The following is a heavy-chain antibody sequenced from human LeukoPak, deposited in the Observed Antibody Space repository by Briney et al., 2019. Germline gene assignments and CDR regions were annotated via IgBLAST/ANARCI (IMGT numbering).Heavy chain of an antibody. CDR2: MNPNSGNT. CDR1: GYTFTSYD. CDR3: ARVRGGIQLRKYYFDY. D-gene: IGHD5-18*01. V-gene: IGHV1-8*03. J-gene: IGHJ4*02. Sequence: ASVKVSCKASGYTFTSYDINWVRQATGQGLEWMGWMNPNSGNTGYAQKFQGRVTITRNTSISTAYMELSSLRSEDTAVYYCARVRGGIQLRKYYFDYWGQGTLVTVSS.